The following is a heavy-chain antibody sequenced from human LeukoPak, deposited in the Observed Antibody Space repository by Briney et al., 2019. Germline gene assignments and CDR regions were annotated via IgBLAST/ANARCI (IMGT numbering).Heavy chain of an antibody. CDR2: IYYSGST. Sequence: PSETLSLTCTVSGGSISSSSYYWGWIRQPPGKGLEWIGSIYYSGSTYYNPSLKSRVTISVDTSKNQFSLKLSSVTAADTAVYYCARARIAAAGNWFDPWGQGTLVTVSS. J-gene: IGHJ5*02. CDR3: ARARIAAAGNWFDP. V-gene: IGHV4-39*07. D-gene: IGHD6-13*01. CDR1: GGSISSSSYY.